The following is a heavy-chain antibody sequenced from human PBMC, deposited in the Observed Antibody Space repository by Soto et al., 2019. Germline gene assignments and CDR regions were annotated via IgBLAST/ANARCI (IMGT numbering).Heavy chain of an antibody. CDR1: GGSISSSNW. J-gene: IGHJ4*02. D-gene: IGHD3-16*01. CDR3: ARAVHRHWGVPPHFDY. Sequence: PSETLSLTCAVSGGSISSSNWWSWVRQPPGKGLEWIGEIYHSGSTNYNPSLKSRVTISVDTSKNQFSLKLSSVTAADTAVYYCARAVHRHWGVPPHFDYWGQGTLVTGSS. V-gene: IGHV4-4*02. CDR2: IYHSGST.